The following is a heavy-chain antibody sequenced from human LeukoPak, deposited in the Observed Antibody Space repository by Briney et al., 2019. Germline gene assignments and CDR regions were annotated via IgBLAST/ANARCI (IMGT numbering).Heavy chain of an antibody. Sequence: PSETLSLTCAVYGGSFSGYYWSWIRQPPGKGLEWIGEINHSGSTNYNPSLKSRVTISVDTSKNQFSLKLSSVTAADTAVYYCARAGERGYSYGYGFYYYYGMDVWGQGTTVTVSS. V-gene: IGHV4-34*01. CDR3: ARAGERGYSYGYGFYYYYGMDV. CDR1: GGSFSGYY. J-gene: IGHJ6*02. CDR2: INHSGST. D-gene: IGHD5-18*01.